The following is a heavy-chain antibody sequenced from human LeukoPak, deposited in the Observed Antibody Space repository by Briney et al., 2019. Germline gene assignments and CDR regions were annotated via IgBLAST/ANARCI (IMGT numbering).Heavy chain of an antibody. CDR2: ISNRGDST. D-gene: IGHD4-17*01. V-gene: IGHV3-23*01. CDR3: ARTTVTNGYYYYGMDV. J-gene: IGHJ6*02. Sequence: GGSLRLSCAASGFIFSSYAMSWVRQAPGKGLEWVSSISNRGDSTYYADSVKGRFTISRDNAKNSLYLQMNSLRAEDTAVYYCARTTVTNGYYYYGMDVWGQGTTVTVSS. CDR1: GFIFSSYA.